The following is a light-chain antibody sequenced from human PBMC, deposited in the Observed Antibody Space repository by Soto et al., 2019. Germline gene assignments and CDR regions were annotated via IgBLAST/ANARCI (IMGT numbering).Light chain of an antibody. J-gene: IGKJ2*01. Sequence: DIVMTQSPDSLAVSLGETATFNCKSSQTLLYSSNNKNYLAWYQQKPGQPPKVIIYWASTRNSGVPDRFSGSGSGTDFSLTISSLQAEDVAVYYCQQYYTTPYTFGQGTKPEIK. CDR1: QTLLYSSNNKNY. V-gene: IGKV4-1*01. CDR3: QQYYTTPYT. CDR2: WAS.